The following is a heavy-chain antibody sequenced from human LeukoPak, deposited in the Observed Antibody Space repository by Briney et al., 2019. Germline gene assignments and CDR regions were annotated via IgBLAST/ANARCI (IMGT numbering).Heavy chain of an antibody. CDR3: AKRSTVTTSPIDY. D-gene: IGHD4-11*01. CDR2: ISGSGGST. Sequence: PGGSLRLACAVSGFTFGSYAMSWVRQAPGKGLGWVSAISGSGGSTDYADYVKGRFTISRDNSKNTLYLQMNSLRAEDTAVYYCAKRSTVTTSPIDYWGQGTLVTVSS. J-gene: IGHJ4*02. CDR1: GFTFGSYA. V-gene: IGHV3-23*01.